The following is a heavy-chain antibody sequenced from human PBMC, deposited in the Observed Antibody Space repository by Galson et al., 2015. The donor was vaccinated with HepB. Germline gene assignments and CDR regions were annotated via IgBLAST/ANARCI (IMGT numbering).Heavy chain of an antibody. CDR1: GGSFSGHL. V-gene: IGHV4-34*01. CDR3: ARVFYDTAGYHEY. J-gene: IGHJ4*02. D-gene: IGHD3-22*01. CDR2: INHSGST. Sequence: ETLSLTCAVYGGSFSGHLWTWIRQPPGKGLEWIGEINHSGSTNSNPPLKSRVTISLDTSKNQFSLNLSSVTAADTAVYYCARVFYDTAGYHEYWGQGTLVTVSS.